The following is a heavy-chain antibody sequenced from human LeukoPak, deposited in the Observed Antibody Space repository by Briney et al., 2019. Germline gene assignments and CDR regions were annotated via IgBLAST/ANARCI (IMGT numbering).Heavy chain of an antibody. CDR2: INPSGGST. CDR1: GYTFTGYY. Sequence: ASVKVSCKASGYTFTGYYMHWVRQAPGQGLEWMGMINPSGGSTSYAQKFQGRVTMTRDMSTSTVYMELSSLRSEDTAVYSCARDGAYYYDSSGYYPVNAFDIWGQGTMVTVSS. CDR3: ARDGAYYYDSSGYYPVNAFDI. V-gene: IGHV1-46*01. D-gene: IGHD3-22*01. J-gene: IGHJ3*02.